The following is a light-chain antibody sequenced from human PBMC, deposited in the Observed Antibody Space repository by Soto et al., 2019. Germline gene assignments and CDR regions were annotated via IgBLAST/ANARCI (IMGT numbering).Light chain of an antibody. CDR2: EVT. J-gene: IGLJ2*01. Sequence: QSALTQPPSASGSPGQSVTISCTGTSSDIGTYDYVSWYQQHPGQAPKLILYEVTKRPSGVPDRFSGSKSGTTASLTVSGLQAEDEADYYCCSYAGSNNFFGGGTKLTVL. V-gene: IGLV2-8*01. CDR1: SSDIGTYDY. CDR3: CSYAGSNNF.